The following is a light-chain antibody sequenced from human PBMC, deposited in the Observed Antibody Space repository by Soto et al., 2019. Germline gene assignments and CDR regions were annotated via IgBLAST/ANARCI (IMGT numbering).Light chain of an antibody. Sequence: IVLTQSPGTLSXSPXEMATLSSRASQSVGSYYLAWYRQKPGQAPRLLIYGASSRATGIPDRFSGSGSGTEFTLTISSLQSEDFAVYYCQHYNTWPWTFGQGTKVDTK. CDR2: GAS. V-gene: IGKV3-20*01. CDR1: QSVGSYY. CDR3: QHYNTWPWT. J-gene: IGKJ1*01.